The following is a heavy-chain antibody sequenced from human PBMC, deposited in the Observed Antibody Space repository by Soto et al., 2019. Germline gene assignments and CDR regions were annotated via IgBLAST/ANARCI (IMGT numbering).Heavy chain of an antibody. CDR2: IIPIFGTA. D-gene: IGHD3-3*01. V-gene: IGHV1-69*13. CDR3: ARVTPLTIFGVVNSAFDI. CDR1: GGTFSSYA. J-gene: IGHJ3*02. Sequence: AASVKVSCKASGGTFSSYAISWVRQAPGQGLEWMGGIIPIFGTANYAQKFQGRVTITADESTSTAYMELSSLRSEDTAVYYCARVTPLTIFGVVNSAFDIWGQGTMVTVSS.